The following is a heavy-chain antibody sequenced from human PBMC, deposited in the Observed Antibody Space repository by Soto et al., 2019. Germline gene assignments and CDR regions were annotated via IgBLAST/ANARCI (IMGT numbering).Heavy chain of an antibody. V-gene: IGHV1-18*01. CDR1: GYTFTTYG. CDR2: ISTYNGNK. J-gene: IGHJ4*02. D-gene: IGHD3-22*01. CDR3: ARGPTDYYDNSGNYFLDY. Sequence: QVQLVQSGAEVKKPGASVKVSCKASGYTFTTYGMSWVRQAPGQGLDWLGGISTYNGNKKYPERLEGRVTMTTDTTTSTAYMELRSLTSDDTAVYYCARGPTDYYDNSGNYFLDYWGQGTLVTVSS.